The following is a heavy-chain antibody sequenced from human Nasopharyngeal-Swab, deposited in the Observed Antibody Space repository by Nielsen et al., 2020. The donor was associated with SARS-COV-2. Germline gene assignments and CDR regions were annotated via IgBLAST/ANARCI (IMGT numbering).Heavy chain of an antibody. D-gene: IGHD6-19*01. J-gene: IGHJ3*02. CDR1: GGSISSSSSY. V-gene: IGHV4-39*01. CDR2: IYYSGST. CDR3: ARHGTVGVGGWSSYDAFDI. Sequence: SETLSLTCSVSGGSISSSSSYWGWIRQPPGRGLEWIGSIYYSGSTYYNPSLKSRVTISVDTSKNLFSLKLSSVTVADTAVYYCARHGTVGVGGWSSYDAFDIWGQGTMVTVSS.